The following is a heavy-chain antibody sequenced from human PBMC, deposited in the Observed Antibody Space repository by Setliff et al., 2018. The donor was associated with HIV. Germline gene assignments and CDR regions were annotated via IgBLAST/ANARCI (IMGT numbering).Heavy chain of an antibody. D-gene: IGHD3-3*02. CDR3: ARITIFVPGDPYFYGMDV. CDR2: LFYSGTT. V-gene: IGHV4-31*03. CDR1: GDSVSSGGFY. J-gene: IGHJ6*02. Sequence: SETLSLTCSVSGDSVSSGGFYWSWIRQRPDRGLEWIGHLFYSGTTYYSPSLKSRVVISRDTSENQFSLQLSSVTAADTAVYYCARITIFVPGDPYFYGMDVWGQGTTVTVSS.